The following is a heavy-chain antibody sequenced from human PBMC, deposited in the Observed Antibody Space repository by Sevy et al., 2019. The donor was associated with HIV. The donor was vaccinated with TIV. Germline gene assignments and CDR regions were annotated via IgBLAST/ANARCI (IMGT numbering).Heavy chain of an antibody. CDR2: ISYDGSNK. V-gene: IGHV3-30-3*01. CDR1: GFTFSSYA. D-gene: IGHD3-22*01. J-gene: IGHJ4*02. CDR3: ARDQNYYDSSGLFDY. Sequence: GGSLRLSCAASGFTFSSYAMHWVRQAPGKGLEWVAVISYDGSNKYYADSVKGRFTISRDNSKNTLYLQMNSLRAEDTAMYYCARDQNYYDSSGLFDYWGQGTLVTVSS.